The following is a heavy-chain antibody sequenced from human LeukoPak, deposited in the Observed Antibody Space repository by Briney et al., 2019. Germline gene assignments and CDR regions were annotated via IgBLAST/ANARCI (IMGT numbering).Heavy chain of an antibody. J-gene: IGHJ4*02. D-gene: IGHD1-26*01. CDR1: GFTFSDYS. CDR3: ARDPTSGSHPHFDF. V-gene: IGHV3-21*01. CDR2: ISSSGKNI. Sequence: PGGSLRLSCAASGFTFSDYSINWVRQAPGKGLEWVSSISSSGKNIFYADSVKGRFTISRDNASNSLFLQMNSLRGEDTAVYYCARDPTSGSHPHFDFWGQGILVTVSS.